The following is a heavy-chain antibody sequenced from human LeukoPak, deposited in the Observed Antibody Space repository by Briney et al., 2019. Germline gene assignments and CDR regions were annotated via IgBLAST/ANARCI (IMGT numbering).Heavy chain of an antibody. CDR1: GYSFTSYW. J-gene: IGHJ5*02. D-gene: IGHD4-23*01. CDR2: IYPGDSDT. Sequence: GESLKISCKGSGYSFTSYWIGWVRQMPGKGLEWMGIIYPGDSDTRYSPSFQGQVTISADKSISTAYLQWSSLKASDTAMYFCARRGYGGNSLNWFDPWGQGTLVTVSS. V-gene: IGHV5-51*01. CDR3: ARRGYGGNSLNWFDP.